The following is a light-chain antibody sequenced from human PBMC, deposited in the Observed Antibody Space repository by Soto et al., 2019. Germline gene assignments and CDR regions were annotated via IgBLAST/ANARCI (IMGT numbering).Light chain of an antibody. J-gene: IGLJ1*01. CDR2: DVS. Sequence: SVLTQPASVSGSPGQSITISCTGTSSDVGGYNYVSWYQQHPGKAPKLMIYDVSNRPSGVSNRFSGSKSGNTASLTISGLQAEDEADYYCSSYTSSTNYVFGNGTKVTVL. CDR3: SSYTSSTNYV. V-gene: IGLV2-14*01. CDR1: SSDVGGYNY.